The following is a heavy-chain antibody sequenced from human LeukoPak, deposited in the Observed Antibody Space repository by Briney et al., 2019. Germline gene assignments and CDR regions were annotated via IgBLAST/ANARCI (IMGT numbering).Heavy chain of an antibody. Sequence: GESLKISCKASGYSFTNYWIGWVRQMPGKGLEWMGNIYPGDSHTEYSPSFQGQVTVSADKSINTAYLQWTSLKASDTAMYYCARLGYYDSSGYYPPYYFDYWGQGTLVTVSS. V-gene: IGHV5-51*01. D-gene: IGHD3-22*01. CDR1: GYSFTNYW. J-gene: IGHJ4*02. CDR2: IYPGDSHT. CDR3: ARLGYYDSSGYYPPYYFDY.